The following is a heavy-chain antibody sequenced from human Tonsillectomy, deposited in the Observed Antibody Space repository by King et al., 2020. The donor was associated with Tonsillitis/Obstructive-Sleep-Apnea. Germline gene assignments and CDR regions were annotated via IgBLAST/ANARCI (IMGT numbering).Heavy chain of an antibody. CDR1: GFTFTRYG. J-gene: IGHJ5*02. Sequence: QVHLVESGGGVVQPGRSLRISCAASGFTFTRYGMHWVRQAPGKGLEWVAVLWYDGNRKYYADSVKGRFTVSRDISENTLFLQMNSLRAEDTGVYYCARDIDTSSHYDRFDPWGQGTLVIVSS. V-gene: IGHV3-33*01. CDR3: ARDIDTSSHYDRFDP. D-gene: IGHD4-11*01. CDR2: LWYDGNRK.